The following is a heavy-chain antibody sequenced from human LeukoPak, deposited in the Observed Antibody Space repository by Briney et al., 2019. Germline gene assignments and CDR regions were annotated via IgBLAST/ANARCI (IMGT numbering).Heavy chain of an antibody. J-gene: IGHJ4*02. CDR1: GFTFSSYS. V-gene: IGHV3-48*04. D-gene: IGHD5-18*01. Sequence: GGSLRLSCAASGFTFSSYSMNWVRQAPGKGLEWVSYISSSSSTIYYADSVKGRFTISRDNAKNSLYLQMNSLRAEDTAVYYCARVEPYSSYYTAFDYWGQGTLVTVSS. CDR3: ARVEPYSSYYTAFDY. CDR2: ISSSSSTI.